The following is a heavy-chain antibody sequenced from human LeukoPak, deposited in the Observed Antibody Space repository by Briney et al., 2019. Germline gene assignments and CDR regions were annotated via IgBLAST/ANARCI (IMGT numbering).Heavy chain of an antibody. J-gene: IGHJ4*02. D-gene: IGHD3-10*01. CDR1: GGSISSYY. CDR2: IYYSGST. CDR3: AREPYGSGTFDY. Sequence: SETLSLTCTVSGGSISSYYWSWLRQPPGKGLEWIGYIYYSGSTNYNPSLKSRVTISVDTSKNQFSLKLSSVTAADTAEYYCAREPYGSGTFDYWGQGTLVTVSA. V-gene: IGHV4-59*01.